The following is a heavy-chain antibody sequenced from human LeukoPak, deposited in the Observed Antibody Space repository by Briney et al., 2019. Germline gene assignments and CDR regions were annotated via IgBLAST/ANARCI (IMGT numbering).Heavy chain of an antibody. CDR2: ISPTGSTT. Sequence: GGSLRLSCAASGFSFSGHWMHWARQLPGKGLVWVSRISPTGSTTSYADSVKGRFTISRDNAKNTLYLQMNSLRAEDTAVYYCTRDWRNLGYDYWGQGTLVTVSP. D-gene: IGHD5-12*01. V-gene: IGHV3-74*01. J-gene: IGHJ4*02. CDR1: GFSFSGHW. CDR3: TRDWRNLGYDY.